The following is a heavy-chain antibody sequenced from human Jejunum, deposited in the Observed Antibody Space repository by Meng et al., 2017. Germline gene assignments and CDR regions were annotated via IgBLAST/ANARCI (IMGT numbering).Heavy chain of an antibody. D-gene: IGHD4-11*01. CDR2: IYYSGSI. J-gene: IGHJ4*02. Sequence: QVQLQESGPGLVKPSQTLSLTCTVSGGSISSGDYYRSWIRQPPGKGLEWIGYIYYSGSIYYNPSFKTRVTISTDTSQKQCSLEVSSVTAADSAVYYCARGNYFSSHDYWGQGTLVTVSS. V-gene: IGHV4-30-4*01. CDR1: GGSISSGDYY. CDR3: ARGNYFSSHDY.